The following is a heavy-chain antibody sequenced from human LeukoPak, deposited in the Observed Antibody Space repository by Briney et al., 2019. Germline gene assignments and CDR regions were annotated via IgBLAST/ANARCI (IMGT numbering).Heavy chain of an antibody. CDR3: ARESSSSWYGDAFDI. J-gene: IGHJ3*02. CDR1: GFIFSSYW. CDR2: IKQDGSDK. V-gene: IGHV3-7*01. D-gene: IGHD6-13*01. Sequence: GGSLRLSCAASGFIFSSYWMSWVRQAPGKGLERVTNIKQDGSDKYYVDSVKGRFTISRDNAKNSLYLQMNSLRAEDTAVYYCARESSSSWYGDAFDIWGQGTMVTVSS.